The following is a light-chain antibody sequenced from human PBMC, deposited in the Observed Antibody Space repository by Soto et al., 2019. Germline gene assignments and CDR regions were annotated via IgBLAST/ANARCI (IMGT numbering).Light chain of an antibody. CDR3: ASWDDSLSGPVV. CDR1: RLNIGANT. Sequence: QPVLTQPPSASGTPGQRVTISCSGSRLNIGANTVNWYQQLPGMAPKLLIYKNDQRPSGVPDRFSGSKSGTSASLAISGLQSEDEADYYCASWDDSLSGPVVFGGGTKLTVL. CDR2: KND. J-gene: IGLJ2*01. V-gene: IGLV1-44*01.